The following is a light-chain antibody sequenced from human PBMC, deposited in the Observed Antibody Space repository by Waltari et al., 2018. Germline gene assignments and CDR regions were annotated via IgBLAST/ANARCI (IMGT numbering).Light chain of an antibody. CDR3: LQHSNYPFT. CDR1: QVIRDD. V-gene: IGKV1-17*01. CDR2: GAS. J-gene: IGKJ3*01. Sequence: DIQMTQSPSSLSASIGDRVTITCRASQVIRDDLGWYQQKPGEAPRHLIYGASTLQTGVPSRFSGSGSGTDFTLTITSLQPEDFATYYCLQHSNYPFTFGPGTTVDVK.